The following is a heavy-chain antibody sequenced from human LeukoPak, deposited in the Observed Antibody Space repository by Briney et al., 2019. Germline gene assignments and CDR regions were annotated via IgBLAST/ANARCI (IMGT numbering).Heavy chain of an antibody. J-gene: IGHJ4*02. V-gene: IGHV3-30-3*01. CDR3: ARDSSGWPFDC. CDR1: GFTFSSYA. D-gene: IGHD6-19*01. CDR2: ISYDGSNK. Sequence: PGRSLRLSCAASGFTFSSYAMHWVRQAPGKGLEWVAVISYDGSNKYYADSVKGRFTISRDNSKNTLYLQMNSLRAEDTAVYYCARDSSGWPFDCWGQGTLVTVSS.